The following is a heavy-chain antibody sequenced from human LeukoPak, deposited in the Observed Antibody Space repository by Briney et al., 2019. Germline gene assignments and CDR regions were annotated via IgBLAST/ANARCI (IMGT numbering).Heavy chain of an antibody. CDR2: ISSSSSYI. CDR3: AKMKGHPLPKYYMDV. V-gene: IGHV3-21*04. J-gene: IGHJ6*01. Sequence: GGSLRLSCAASGSTFSSYTINWVRQAPGKGLEWVSSISSSSSYIYYADSVKGRFAISRDNAKNSLYLQMNSLRAEDTAIYYCAKMKGHPLPKYYMDVWGQGTTVTVSS. D-gene: IGHD1-26*01. CDR1: GSTFSSYT.